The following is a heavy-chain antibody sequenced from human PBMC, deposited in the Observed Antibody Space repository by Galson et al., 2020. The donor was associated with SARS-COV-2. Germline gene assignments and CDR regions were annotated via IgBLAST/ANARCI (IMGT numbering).Heavy chain of an antibody. D-gene: IGHD2-21*02. CDR1: GGSFRGYY. J-gene: IGHJ6*03. CDR3: ARGAEERRIIVMVTYYCSYVDD. Sequence: SETLSLTCAVYGGSFRGYYWTWIRQSPGKGLQWIGEINHRGSTNYDPSLQSRVAMSVDTSKNQFSLRLSSVTAADTAAYYCARGAEERRIIVMVTYYCSYVDDWGEGTTVTISS. CDR2: INHRGST. V-gene: IGHV4-34*01.